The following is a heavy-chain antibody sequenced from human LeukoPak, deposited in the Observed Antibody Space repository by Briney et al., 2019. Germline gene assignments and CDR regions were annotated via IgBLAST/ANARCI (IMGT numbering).Heavy chain of an antibody. J-gene: IGHJ4*02. V-gene: IGHV4-34*01. CDR3: ARQNFVVVTAMRIFDY. Sequence: SETVSLNCAVYGGSYSVYYWSWLRQPPGKGLVWIGEIKHSGGTNYNPSLKSRVPISVDSSKNQFSLKLTSVTAADTAGYYWARQNFVVVTAMRIFDYWGRGTLVTVSS. CDR1: GGSYSVYY. D-gene: IGHD2-21*02. CDR2: IKHSGGT.